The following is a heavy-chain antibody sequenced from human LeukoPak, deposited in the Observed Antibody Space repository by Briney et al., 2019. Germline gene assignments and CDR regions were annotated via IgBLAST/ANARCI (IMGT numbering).Heavy chain of an antibody. CDR3: ASWEGYSSGWYFDY. D-gene: IGHD6-19*01. CDR1: AFTFSSYS. CDR2: ISSSSYI. Sequence: GGSLTLSCAASAFTFSSYSMNWVRQAPGKGREWVASISSSSYIYYADSVKGRFTISRDNAKNSLYLQMNSLRAEDTAVYYCASWEGYSSGWYFDYWGQGTLVTVSS. V-gene: IGHV3-21*01. J-gene: IGHJ4*02.